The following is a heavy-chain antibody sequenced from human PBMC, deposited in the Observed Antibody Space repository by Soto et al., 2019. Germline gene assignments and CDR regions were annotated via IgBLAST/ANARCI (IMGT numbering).Heavy chain of an antibody. D-gene: IGHD2-2*01. CDR1: GFTFTNAW. Sequence: EVQLVESGGGLVKPGGSLRLPCAASGFTFTNAWMNWVRQAPGKGLESIGRIKSKTDGGTTDYTAPVKGRFIISRDDSKNTLFLQMSSLQIEDTAVYYCVTDRLVWGQGTLVTVFS. CDR2: IKSKTDGGTT. CDR3: VTDRLV. J-gene: IGHJ4*02. V-gene: IGHV3-15*01.